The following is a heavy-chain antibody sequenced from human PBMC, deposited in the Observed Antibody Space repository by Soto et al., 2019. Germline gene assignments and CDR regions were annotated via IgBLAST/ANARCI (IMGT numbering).Heavy chain of an antibody. CDR2: INHSGST. CDR1: GGSFSGYY. D-gene: IGHD3-10*01. V-gene: IGHV4-34*01. J-gene: IGHJ4*02. CDR3: ARLSAYGHYYFDY. Sequence: SETLSLTCAVYGGSFSGYYWTWIRQPPGTGLEWIGEINHSGSTNYNPSLKSRVTISVDTSKNQFSLKLTSVTAADTAVYYCARLSAYGHYYFDYWGQGTLVTVSS.